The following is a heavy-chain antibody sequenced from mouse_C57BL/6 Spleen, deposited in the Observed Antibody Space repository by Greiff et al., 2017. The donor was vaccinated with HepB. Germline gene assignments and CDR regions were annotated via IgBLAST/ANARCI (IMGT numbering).Heavy chain of an antibody. J-gene: IGHJ4*01. CDR1: VYTFTDYY. V-gene: IGHV1-19*01. CDR2: INPYNGGT. D-gene: IGHD1-1*01. CDR3: ARDYYGLGAMDY. Sequence: SLPFLFNPFSSFNMSFKASVYTFTDYYMNWVKHSHVKSLEWIGVINPYNGGTSYNQKFKGKATLTVDKSSSTAYMELNSLTSEDSAVYYCARDYYGLGAMDYWGQGTSVTVSS.